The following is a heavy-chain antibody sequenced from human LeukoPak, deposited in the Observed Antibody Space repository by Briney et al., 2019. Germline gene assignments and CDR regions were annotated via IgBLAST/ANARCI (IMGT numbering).Heavy chain of an antibody. CDR1: GFSFSTYG. CDR3: ARDLNYYYYMDV. V-gene: IGHV3-23*01. Sequence: PGGSLRLSCVASGFSFSTYGMSWVRQAPGKGLEWVSGISGSGSDTYYADSVKGRFTISRDNSKNTLYLQMNSLRAEDTAVYYCARDLNYYYYMDVWGKGTTVTVSS. J-gene: IGHJ6*03. CDR2: ISGSGSDT.